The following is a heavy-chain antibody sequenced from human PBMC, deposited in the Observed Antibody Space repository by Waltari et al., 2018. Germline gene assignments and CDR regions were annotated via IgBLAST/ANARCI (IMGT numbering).Heavy chain of an antibody. CDR3: ARPHRGCGGDCYFPDY. V-gene: IGHV5-51*01. D-gene: IGHD2-21*01. CDR1: GYSFTSYW. Sequence: EVQLVQSGAEVKKPGESLKISCKDSGYSFTSYWIGWVRQMPGKGLEWMGIIYPGDSDTRYSPSFQGQVTISADKSISTAYLQWSSLKASDTAMYYCARPHRGCGGDCYFPDYWGQGTLVTVSS. CDR2: IYPGDSDT. J-gene: IGHJ4*02.